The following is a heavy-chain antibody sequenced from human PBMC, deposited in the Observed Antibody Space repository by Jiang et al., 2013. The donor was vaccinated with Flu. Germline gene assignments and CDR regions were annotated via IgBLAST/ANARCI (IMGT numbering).Heavy chain of an antibody. Sequence: TVTCSFSGFSLTTRGMCVSWIRQPPGKALEWLARIDWDGDKYYSASLKTRLTISKDISKNQVVLTMTNMDPVDTATYYCAREQTSVTTGYYFDYWGQGSPGHRLL. CDR2: IDWDGDK. V-gene: IGHV2-70*11. CDR1: GFSLTTRGMC. CDR3: AREQTSVTTGYYFDY. D-gene: IGHD4-17*01. J-gene: IGHJ4*02.